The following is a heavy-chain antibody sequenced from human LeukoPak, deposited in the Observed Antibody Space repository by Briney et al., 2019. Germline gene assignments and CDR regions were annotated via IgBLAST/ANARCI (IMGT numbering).Heavy chain of an antibody. J-gene: IGHJ1*01. CDR3: ARKISIEAAAAGTAEYFQH. Sequence: SETLSLTRTVSGGSISSGDYYWSWIRQPPGKGLEWIGYIYYSGSTYYNPSLKSRFTISVDTSKNQFSLKLSSVTAADTAVYYCARKISIEAAAAGTAEYFQHWGQGTLVTVSS. V-gene: IGHV4-30-4*08. D-gene: IGHD6-13*01. CDR2: IYYSGST. CDR1: GGSISSGDYY.